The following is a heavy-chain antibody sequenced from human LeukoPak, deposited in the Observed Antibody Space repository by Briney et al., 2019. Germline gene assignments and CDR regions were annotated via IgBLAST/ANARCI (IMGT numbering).Heavy chain of an antibody. Sequence: ASVKVSCKASGYTFTGYYMHWVRQAPGQGLEWMGWINPNSGGTNYAQKFQGRVTMTRDTSISTAYMELSRLRSEDTAVYYCATTITMKTPDAFDIWGQGTMVTVSS. J-gene: IGHJ3*02. CDR2: INPNSGGT. V-gene: IGHV1-2*02. CDR1: GYTFTGYY. CDR3: ATTITMKTPDAFDI. D-gene: IGHD3-22*01.